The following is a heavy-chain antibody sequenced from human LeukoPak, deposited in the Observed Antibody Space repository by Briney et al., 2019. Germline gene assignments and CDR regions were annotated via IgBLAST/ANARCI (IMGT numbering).Heavy chain of an antibody. D-gene: IGHD3-10*01. CDR1: GYTFTSYG. V-gene: IGHV1-18*01. Sequence: ASVNVSCKPCGYTFTSYGISWVRQAPGQGLEWRGWISDYSGNTNYALKLQGRVPMTRNSSISTAYMELRLLRPEDTGVYHGARGPTRWFDPWGEETLLTVSS. J-gene: IGHJ5*02. CDR2: ISDYSGNT. CDR3: ARGPTRWFDP.